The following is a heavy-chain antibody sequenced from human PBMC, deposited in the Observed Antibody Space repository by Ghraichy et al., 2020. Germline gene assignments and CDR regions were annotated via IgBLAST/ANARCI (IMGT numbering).Heavy chain of an antibody. D-gene: IGHD3-10*01. CDR3: ARFRGSNGMDV. V-gene: IGHV1-8*01. CDR2: MNPNSGNT. CDR1: GYTFTSYD. J-gene: IGHJ6*02. Sequence: ASVKVSCKASGYTFTSYDINWVRQASGQGLEWMGWMNPNSGNTGYAHNFQGRVTMTRHTSISTAYMELSSLISEDTAVYYCARFRGSNGMDVWGLGTTVTVSS.